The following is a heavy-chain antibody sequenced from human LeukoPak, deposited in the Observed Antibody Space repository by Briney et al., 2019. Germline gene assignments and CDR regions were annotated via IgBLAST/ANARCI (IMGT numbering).Heavy chain of an antibody. Sequence: GGSLRLSCAASGFTFSSYSMNWVRQAPGKGLEWVSYISSSSNTIYYADSVKGRFTISRENAKNSLYLQMNSLRAEDTAVYYCARGGGTYSDWFDPWGQGTLVTVSS. CDR2: ISSSSNTI. CDR3: ARGGGTYSDWFDP. D-gene: IGHD1-26*01. CDR1: GFTFSSYS. J-gene: IGHJ5*02. V-gene: IGHV3-48*04.